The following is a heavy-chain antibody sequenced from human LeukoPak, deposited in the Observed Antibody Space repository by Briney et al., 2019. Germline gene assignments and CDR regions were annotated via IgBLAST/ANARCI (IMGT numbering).Heavy chain of an antibody. Sequence: GGSLRLSCAASGFTFSSYAMSWVRQAPGKGLEWVSAISGSGGSTYYADSVKGRFTISRDNSKNTLYLQMNSLRAEDTAVYYCAKGHYGPGSYEYDYWGQGTLVTVSS. CDR3: AKGHYGPGSYEYDY. V-gene: IGHV3-23*01. D-gene: IGHD3-10*01. J-gene: IGHJ4*02. CDR2: ISGSGGST. CDR1: GFTFSSYA.